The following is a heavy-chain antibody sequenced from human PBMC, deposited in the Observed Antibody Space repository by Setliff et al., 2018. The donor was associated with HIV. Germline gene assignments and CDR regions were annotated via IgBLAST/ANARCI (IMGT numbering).Heavy chain of an antibody. J-gene: IGHJ4*02. CDR3: ARTRGRALLSYYFDS. CDR1: SGSINGYH. CDR2: VSYSGST. Sequence: SETLSLTCGVSSGSINGYHWSWVRQAPGRGLEWIGYVSYSGSTSYNPSLNSRVTMSVDASRDQFSLKLSSVTAADTAVYYCARTRGRALLSYYFDSWGPGRLFTVSS. V-gene: IGHV4-59*01.